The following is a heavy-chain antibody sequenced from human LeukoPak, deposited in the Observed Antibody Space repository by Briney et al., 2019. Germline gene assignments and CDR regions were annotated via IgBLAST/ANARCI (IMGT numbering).Heavy chain of an antibody. V-gene: IGHV4-34*01. CDR2: INHSGST. J-gene: IGHJ4*02. CDR3: ARGRRWRYYDSSGYYGLDY. Sequence: SGTLSLTCAVYGGSFSGYYWSWIRQPPGKGLEWIGEINHSGSTNYNPSLKSRVTISVDTSKNQFFLKLSSVTAADTAVYYCARGRRWRYYDSSGYYGLDYWGQGTLVTVSS. CDR1: GGSFSGYY. D-gene: IGHD3-22*01.